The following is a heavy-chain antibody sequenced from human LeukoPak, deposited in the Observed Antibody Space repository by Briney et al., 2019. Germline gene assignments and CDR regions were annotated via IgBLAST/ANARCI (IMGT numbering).Heavy chain of an antibody. CDR2: IYSGATT. Sequence: PGGSLRLSCTASGFTVSSNYMSWVRQAAGKGLEWVSVIYSGATTYYADSVKGRFTISRDPSENTLYLQMISVRAEDTAVYYCARVALSGGDFDYWGQGTLVTVSS. CDR3: ARVALSGGDFDY. CDR1: GFTVSSNY. J-gene: IGHJ4*01. V-gene: IGHV3-66*01. D-gene: IGHD7-27*01.